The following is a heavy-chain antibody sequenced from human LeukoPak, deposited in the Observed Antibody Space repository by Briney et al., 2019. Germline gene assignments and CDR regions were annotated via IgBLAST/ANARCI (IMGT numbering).Heavy chain of an antibody. Sequence: ASVKVSCKASGYTFTSYGISWVRQAPGQGLEWMGWISAYNGNTNYAQKLQGRVTMTTDTSTSTAYMELRSLRSDDTAVYYCARGPIVVVPAAIRVDYYYYMDVWGKGTTVTVSS. CDR1: GYTFTSYG. CDR3: ARGPIVVVPAAIRVDYYYYMDV. J-gene: IGHJ6*03. V-gene: IGHV1-18*01. D-gene: IGHD2-2*02. CDR2: ISAYNGNT.